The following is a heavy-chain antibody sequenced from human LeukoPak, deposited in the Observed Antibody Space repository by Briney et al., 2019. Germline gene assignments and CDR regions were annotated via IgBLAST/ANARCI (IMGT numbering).Heavy chain of an antibody. CDR2: INPNSGGT. Sequence: ASVKVSCKASGYTFTGYYMHWVRQAPGQGLEWMGWINPNSGGTNYAQKFQGRVTMTRDTSISTAYMELSRLRSDDTAVYYCARGGAPVGYCSGGSCQYSDWGQGTLVTVSS. D-gene: IGHD2-15*01. J-gene: IGHJ4*02. CDR3: ARGGAPVGYCSGGSCQYSD. CDR1: GYTFTGYY. V-gene: IGHV1-2*02.